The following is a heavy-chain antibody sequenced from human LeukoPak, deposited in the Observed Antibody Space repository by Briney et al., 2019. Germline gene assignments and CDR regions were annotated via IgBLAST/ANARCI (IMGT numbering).Heavy chain of an antibody. Sequence: ASVKVSCKASGYTFSDFYIHWVRQAPGQGLEYVGWITPKSGDTYSPQRFQGRVTMTGDASISTAYMELSRLRSDDTAVYFCARVRLADERAWAYWGQGTLVTVSS. J-gene: IGHJ4*02. D-gene: IGHD3-3*02. CDR3: ARVRLADERAWAY. CDR2: ITPKSGDT. CDR1: GYTFSDFY. V-gene: IGHV1-2*02.